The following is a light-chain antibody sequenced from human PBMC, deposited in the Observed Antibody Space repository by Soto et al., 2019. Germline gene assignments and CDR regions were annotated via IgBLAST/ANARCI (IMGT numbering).Light chain of an antibody. J-gene: IGKJ5*01. CDR2: AAS. CDR3: QQINSYPIT. Sequence: DIQLPQSPSFLSASVGDRVTITCRASQGINSYLAWYQQKPGKVPKLLIYAASTLQSGVPSRFSGSGSGTEFTLTISSLQPEDFATYYCQQINSYPITFGQGTRLEI. CDR1: QGINSY. V-gene: IGKV1-9*01.